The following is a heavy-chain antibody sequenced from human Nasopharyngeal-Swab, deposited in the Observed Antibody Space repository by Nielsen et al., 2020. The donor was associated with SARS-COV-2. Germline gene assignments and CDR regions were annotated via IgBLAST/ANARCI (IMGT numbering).Heavy chain of an antibody. J-gene: IGHJ5*02. CDR2: INHGGST. V-gene: IGHV4-34*01. Sequence: SETLSLTCVVYGGSFSSYYWGWIRQPPGKGLEWIAEINHGGSTNYNPSLKSRVTMFMDTSKNQFSLRLTSVTAADTAVYYCAKEGATGWFDPCGQGTLVTVSS. CDR1: GGSFSSYY. CDR3: AKEGATGWFDP.